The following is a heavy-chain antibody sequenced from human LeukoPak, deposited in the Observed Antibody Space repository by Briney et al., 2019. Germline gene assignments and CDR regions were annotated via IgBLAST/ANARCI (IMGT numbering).Heavy chain of an antibody. D-gene: IGHD2-2*01. Sequence: PSETLSLTCTVSGGSISSGGYYWSWIRQPPGKGLEWIGCIYHSGSTYYNPSLKSRVTISVDRSKNQFSLKLSSVTAADTAVYYCARNPIGSAAILEGAFDIWGQGTMVTVSS. CDR3: ARNPIGSAAILEGAFDI. J-gene: IGHJ3*02. CDR2: IYHSGST. V-gene: IGHV4-30-2*01. CDR1: GGSISSGGYY.